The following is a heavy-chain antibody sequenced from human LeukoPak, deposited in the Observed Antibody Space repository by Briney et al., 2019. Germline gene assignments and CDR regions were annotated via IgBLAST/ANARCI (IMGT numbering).Heavy chain of an antibody. CDR2: ISYDGSNK. CDR3: AQEGSSSSYFYYYYYMDV. D-gene: IGHD6-6*01. V-gene: IGHV3-30*03. CDR1: GFTFSSYG. Sequence: GGSLRLSCAASGFTFSSYGMHWVRQAPGKGLEWVAVISYDGSNKYYADSVKGRFTISRDNAKNTLYLQMNCLRAEDTAVHYCAQEGSSSSYFYYYYYMDVWGKGTTVTVSS. J-gene: IGHJ6*03.